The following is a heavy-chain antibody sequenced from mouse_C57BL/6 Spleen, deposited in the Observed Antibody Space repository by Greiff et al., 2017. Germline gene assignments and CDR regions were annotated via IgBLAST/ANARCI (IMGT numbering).Heavy chain of an antibody. D-gene: IGHD1-1*01. V-gene: IGHV8-8*01. J-gene: IGHJ2*01. Sequence: LQQSGPGILQPSQTLSLTCSFSGFSLSTFGMGVGWIRQPSGKGLEWLAHIWWDDDKYYNPALKSRLTISKDTSKNQVFLKIANVDTADTATYYCARPDYYGSSYFDYWGQGTTLTVSS. CDR3: ARPDYYGSSYFDY. CDR1: GFSLSTFGMG. CDR2: IWWDDDK.